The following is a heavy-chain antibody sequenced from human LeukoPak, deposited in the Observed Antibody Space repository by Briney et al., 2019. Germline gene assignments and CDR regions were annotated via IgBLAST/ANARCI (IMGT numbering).Heavy chain of an antibody. D-gene: IGHD3-22*01. CDR3: ARTYMPDSSGYYSYVSRYFDL. J-gene: IGHJ2*01. CDR2: INPSGGST. V-gene: IGHV1-46*01. CDR1: GYTFTSYY. Sequence: ASVKVSCKASGYTFTSYYMHWVRQAPGQGLEWMGIINPSGGSTSYAQKFQGRVTMTRDTSTSTVYMELSSLRSEDTAAYYCARTYMPDSSGYYSYVSRYFDLWGRGTLVTVSS.